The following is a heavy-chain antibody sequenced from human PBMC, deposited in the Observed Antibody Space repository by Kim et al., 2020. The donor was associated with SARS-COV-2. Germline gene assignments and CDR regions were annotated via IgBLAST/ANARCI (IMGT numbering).Heavy chain of an antibody. CDR2: IKSKTDGGTT. D-gene: IGHD1-26*01. Sequence: GGSLRLSCAASGFTFSNAWMSWVRQAPGKGLEWVGRIKSKTDGGTTDYAAPVKGRFTISRDDSKNTLYLQMNSLKTEDTAVYYCTTDGSGSYYDAFYYYGMDVWGQGTTVTVSS. V-gene: IGHV3-15*01. CDR3: TTDGSGSYYDAFYYYGMDV. CDR1: GFTFSNAW. J-gene: IGHJ6*02.